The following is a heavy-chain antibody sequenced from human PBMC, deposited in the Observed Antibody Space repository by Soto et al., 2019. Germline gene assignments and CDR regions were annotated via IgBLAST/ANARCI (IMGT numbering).Heavy chain of an antibody. CDR1: DGSISSYY. Sequence: QVQLQESGPGLVKPSETLSLTCTVSDGSISSYYWSWIRQPPGRGLEWIGYIYYNGNSNYNPSLDSRVTIPIDTSKNQFSLKPTTVTAADTAVYYCAGERASSWLQHWGQGTLVTVSS. CDR3: AGERASSWLQH. D-gene: IGHD6-13*01. J-gene: IGHJ1*01. CDR2: IYYNGNS. V-gene: IGHV4-59*08.